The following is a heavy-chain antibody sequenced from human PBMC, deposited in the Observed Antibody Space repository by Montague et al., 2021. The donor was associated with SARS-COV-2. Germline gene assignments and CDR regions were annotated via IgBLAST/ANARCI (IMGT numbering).Heavy chain of an antibody. CDR3: ARGTAYDHVYY. D-gene: IGHD2-8*02. CDR2: THYSGTT. CDR1: SGSLSGYY. Sequence: SETLSPTCTASSGSLSGYYWNWIRQPPGKGLEWIGFTHYSGTTKYNPSLKSRLNMSLDTSKNQFSLTLNSVTAADTAIYYCARGTAYDHVYYWGQGAPVTVAS. J-gene: IGHJ4*02. V-gene: IGHV4-59*12.